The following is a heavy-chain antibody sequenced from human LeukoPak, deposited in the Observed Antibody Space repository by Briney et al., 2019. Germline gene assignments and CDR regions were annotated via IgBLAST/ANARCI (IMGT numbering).Heavy chain of an antibody. J-gene: IGHJ5*02. CDR2: IYHSGST. CDR1: GYSISSGYY. Sequence: KPSETLSLTCAVSGYSISSGYYWGWIRQPPGKGLEWIGSIYHSGSTYYNPSLKSRVTISVDTSKNQFSLKLSSVTAADTAVYYCARHSGSGWYGEWFDPWGQGTLVTVSS. V-gene: IGHV4-38-2*01. CDR3: ARHSGSGWYGEWFDP. D-gene: IGHD6-19*01.